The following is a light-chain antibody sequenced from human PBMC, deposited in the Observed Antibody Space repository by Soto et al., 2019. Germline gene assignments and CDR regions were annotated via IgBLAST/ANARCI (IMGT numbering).Light chain of an antibody. CDR2: AAS. V-gene: IGKV1-39*01. CDR3: QHYNSYSEA. CDR1: QSISSY. J-gene: IGKJ1*01. Sequence: DIQMTQSPSSLSASVGDRVTITCLASQSISSYLNWYQQKPGKAPKLLIYAASSLQSRVPSRFSGRGSGTEFTLTISSLKPDDFATYDCQHYNSYSEAVGQGTKGEI.